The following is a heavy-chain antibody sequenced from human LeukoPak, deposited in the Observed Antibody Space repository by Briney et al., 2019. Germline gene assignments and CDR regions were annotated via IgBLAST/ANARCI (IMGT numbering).Heavy chain of an antibody. J-gene: IGHJ3*02. Sequence: ASVKVSCKPSGYTFTGYYMRWVRQAPGQGLEWMGWINPNSGGTNYAQKFQARVSMTRDTSSSTAYMELSRLRSDDTAVYYCARDRSDDSNSYDAFDIWGQGTMVSVSS. CDR1: GYTFTGYY. CDR3: ARDRSDDSNSYDAFDI. V-gene: IGHV1-2*02. D-gene: IGHD4-23*01. CDR2: INPNSGGT.